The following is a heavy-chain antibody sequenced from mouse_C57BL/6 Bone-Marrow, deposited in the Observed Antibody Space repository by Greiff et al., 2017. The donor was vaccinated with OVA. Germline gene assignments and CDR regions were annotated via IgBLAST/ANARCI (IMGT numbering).Heavy chain of an antibody. V-gene: IGHV1-50*01. D-gene: IGHD3-2*02. J-gene: IGHJ4*01. CDR1: GYTFTSYW. CDR2: IDPSDSYT. Sequence: QVQLQQPGAELVKPGASVKLSCKASGYTFTSYWMQWVKQRPGQGLEWIGEIDPSDSYTNYSQKFKGKATLTVDTSSSTAYMQLSSLTSEDSAVYYCARDSSGYIYYAMDYWGQGTSVTVSS. CDR3: ARDSSGYIYYAMDY.